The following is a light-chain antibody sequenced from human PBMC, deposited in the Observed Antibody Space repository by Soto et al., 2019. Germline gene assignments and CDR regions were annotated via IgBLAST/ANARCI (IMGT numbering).Light chain of an antibody. CDR1: SSDVGRYNY. V-gene: IGLV2-14*03. Sequence: QSVLAQPASVSGSRCQSITISCTRTSSDVGRYNYVSWFQQHPGKGPKLIISYVTNWPSGVSHRFSGSKSGNTASLTISGLQPEDEADYYCSSFTPSSTFVFGEGTKVTGL. CDR3: SSFTPSSTFV. CDR2: YVT. J-gene: IGLJ1*01.